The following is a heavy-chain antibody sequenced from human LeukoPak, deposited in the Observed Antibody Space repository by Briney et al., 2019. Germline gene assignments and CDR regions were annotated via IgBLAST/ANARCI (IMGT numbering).Heavy chain of an antibody. CDR2: IIPIFGTA. CDR3: ARDAEYSSSLNWFDP. J-gene: IGHJ5*02. CDR1: GGTFSSYA. V-gene: IGHV1-69*05. Sequence: ASVTVSCKASGGTFSSYAISWVRQAPGQGLEWMGGIIPIFGTANYAQKFQGRVTITTDESTSTAYMELSSLRSEDTAVYYCARDAEYSSSLNWFDPWGQGTLVTVSS. D-gene: IGHD6-6*01.